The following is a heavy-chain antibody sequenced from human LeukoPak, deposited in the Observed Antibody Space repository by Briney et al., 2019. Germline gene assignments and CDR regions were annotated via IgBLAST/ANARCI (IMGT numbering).Heavy chain of an antibody. CDR1: GFTFSSYG. V-gene: IGHV3-33*01. J-gene: IGHJ6*01. CDR3: ARDFPLGVETYYSYYYGMDV. Sequence: GGSLRLSCAASGFTFSSYGMHWVRQAPGKGLEWVAVIWYDGSNKYYADSVKGRFTISRDNSKNTLYLQMNSLRAEDTAVYYCARDFPLGVETYYSYYYGMDVWGKGPRSPSPQ. CDR2: IWYDGSNK.